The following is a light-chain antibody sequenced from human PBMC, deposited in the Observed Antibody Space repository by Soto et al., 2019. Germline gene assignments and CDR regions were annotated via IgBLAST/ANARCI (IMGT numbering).Light chain of an antibody. CDR3: QAYASSLSGVV. Sequence: QSVLTQPPSVSGAPGQRVTISCTGSSSNIGAGYDVHWYQQLPGTAPKLLIYGNSNRPSGVPDRFSGSKSATSASLAITGINDEDVADYYCQAYASSLSGVVFGRGTKVTVL. CDR1: SSNIGAGYD. CDR2: GNS. J-gene: IGLJ2*01. V-gene: IGLV1-40*01.